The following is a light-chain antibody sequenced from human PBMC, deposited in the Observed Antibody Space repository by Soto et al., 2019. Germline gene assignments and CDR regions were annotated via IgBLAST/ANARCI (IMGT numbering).Light chain of an antibody. V-gene: IGLV1-44*01. Sequence: QSVLTQPPSASGTPGQRFTISCSGSRSNIGSNTVNWYQQLPGTAPKLLIYSNNQRPSGVPDRFSGSKSGTSASLAISGLQSEDEADYYCAAWDDSLNGPVFGGGTQLTFL. CDR2: SNN. J-gene: IGLJ7*01. CDR1: RSNIGSNT. CDR3: AAWDDSLNGPV.